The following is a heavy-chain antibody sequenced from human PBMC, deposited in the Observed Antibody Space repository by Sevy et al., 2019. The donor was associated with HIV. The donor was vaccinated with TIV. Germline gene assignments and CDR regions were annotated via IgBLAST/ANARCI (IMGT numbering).Heavy chain of an antibody. D-gene: IGHD5-12*01. CDR3: ASQRGGYERLYYFDS. V-gene: IGHV3-48*01. CDR1: GFTYS. Sequence: GGSLRLSCVASGFTYSMNWVRQAPGKGLEWVSYISDSSATIHYADSVKGRFTISRDKGKNSLYLQMNTLRAEDTAVYYCASQRGGYERLYYFDSWGQGTLVTVSS. J-gene: IGHJ4*02. CDR2: ISDSSATI.